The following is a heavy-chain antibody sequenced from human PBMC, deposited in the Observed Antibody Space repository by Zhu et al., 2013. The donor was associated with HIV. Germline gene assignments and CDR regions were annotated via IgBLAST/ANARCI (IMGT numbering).Heavy chain of an antibody. J-gene: IGHJ5*02. V-gene: IGHV1-18*01. D-gene: IGHD5-12*01. Sequence: QLKLVQSGPEVKKPGASVKVSCKASGYTFYSYAISWVRQAPGQGLEWMGWISAFNGHTKYAQKFQGRVTIIADESTSTAYMELSSLRSEDTAVYYCARDREMATINWFDPWGQGTLVTVSS. CDR1: GYTFYSYA. CDR3: ARDREMATINWFDP. CDR2: ISAFNGHT.